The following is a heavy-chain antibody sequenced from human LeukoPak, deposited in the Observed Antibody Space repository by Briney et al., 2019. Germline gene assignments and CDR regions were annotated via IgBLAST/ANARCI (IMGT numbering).Heavy chain of an antibody. CDR2: INHSGST. J-gene: IGHJ4*02. Sequence: SETLSLTCAVYGGSFSGYYWILFHQPPVKGLDWIGEINHSGSTNYNPSLKSRVTISVDTSKNQFSLKLSSVTAADTAVYYCARASYGPTIDYWGQGTLVTVSS. D-gene: IGHD4/OR15-4a*01. V-gene: IGHV4-34*01. CDR1: GGSFSGYY. CDR3: ARASYGPTIDY.